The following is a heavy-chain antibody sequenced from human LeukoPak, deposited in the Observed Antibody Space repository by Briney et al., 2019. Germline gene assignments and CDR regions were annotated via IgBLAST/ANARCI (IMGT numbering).Heavy chain of an antibody. CDR1: GYTFTSYG. CDR3: ARGGSIAVAGKVRYYYYMDV. Sequence: ASVKVSCKASGYTFTSYGISWVRQAPGQGLEWMGWISAYNGNTNYAQKLQGRVTMTTDTSTSTAYMERRSLRSDDTAVYYCARGGSIAVAGKVRYYYYMDVWGKGTTVTVSS. V-gene: IGHV1-18*01. J-gene: IGHJ6*03. CDR2: ISAYNGNT. D-gene: IGHD6-19*01.